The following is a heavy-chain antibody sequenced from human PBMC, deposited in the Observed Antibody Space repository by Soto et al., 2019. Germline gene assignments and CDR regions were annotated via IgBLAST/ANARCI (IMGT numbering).Heavy chain of an antibody. CDR3: ARGAIFGVVISRWGYYGMDV. CDR2: IYYSGST. CDR1: GGSISSYY. Sequence: SETLSLTCTVSGGSISSYYWSWIRQPPGKGLKWIGYIYYSGSTNYNPSLKSRVTISVDTSKNQFSLKLSSVTAADTAVYYCARGAIFGVVISRWGYYGMDVWGQGTTVTVPS. J-gene: IGHJ6*02. D-gene: IGHD3-3*01. V-gene: IGHV4-59*01.